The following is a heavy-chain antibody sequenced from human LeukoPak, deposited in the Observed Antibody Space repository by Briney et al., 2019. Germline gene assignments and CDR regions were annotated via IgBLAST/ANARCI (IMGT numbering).Heavy chain of an antibody. Sequence: PGASLRLSCAASGFPFSSSAMSWVRQAPGKGLEWVSGLPRSGGDTYYADSVKGRLTISRDNPKNTLHLQMNSLRAEDTAIYYCAKAETNTNSLFHCWGQGTLVTVSS. CDR3: AKAETNTNSLFHC. J-gene: IGHJ4*02. CDR2: LPRSGGDT. D-gene: IGHD2-8*01. CDR1: GFPFSSSA. V-gene: IGHV3-23*01.